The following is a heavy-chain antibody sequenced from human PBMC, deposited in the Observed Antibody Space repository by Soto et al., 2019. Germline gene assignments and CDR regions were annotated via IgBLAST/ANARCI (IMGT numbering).Heavy chain of an antibody. Sequence: QVQLVQSGAEVKKPGSSVKVSCKASGDTFNFYTINWVRQAPGLGLEWMGRFNPILSFSNSALKFQGRVTLTADKSTATAETWLTSLGSEHPAIYYCATSFGSGSRAFDYWGQGALVTVSS. D-gene: IGHD3-10*01. CDR1: GDTFNFYT. CDR3: ATSFGSGSRAFDY. CDR2: FNPILSFS. V-gene: IGHV1-69*02. J-gene: IGHJ4*02.